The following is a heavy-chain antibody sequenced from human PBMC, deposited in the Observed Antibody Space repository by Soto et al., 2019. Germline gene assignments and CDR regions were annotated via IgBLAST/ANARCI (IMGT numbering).Heavy chain of an antibody. CDR1: GGTFSSYA. V-gene: IGHV1-69*12. J-gene: IGHJ6*02. D-gene: IGHD3-22*01. CDR2: IIPIFGTA. Sequence: QVQLVQSGAEVKKPGSSVKVSCKASGGTFSSYAISWVRQAPGQGLEWMGGIIPIFGTANYAQKFQGRVTITADESPSTAYMERSSLRSEDTAVYYCTCRGHDSSGRGYYYYYGMDVWGQGTTVTVSS. CDR3: TCRGHDSSGRGYYYYYGMDV.